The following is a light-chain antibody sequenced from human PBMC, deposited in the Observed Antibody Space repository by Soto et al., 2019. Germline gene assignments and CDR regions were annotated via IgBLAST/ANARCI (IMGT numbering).Light chain of an antibody. V-gene: IGKV3-20*01. Sequence: IGLTLYRSTQPWSSDESTTRCSPASQSLSNSFIAWYQQKPGQAPRLLIYDTSSRATGIPDRFSGSGSGTDFTLTISLLEPEDLPVCYCQEYGTPEIIFGQGTRLEIK. CDR2: DTS. CDR1: QSLSNSF. CDR3: QEYGTPEII. J-gene: IGKJ5*01.